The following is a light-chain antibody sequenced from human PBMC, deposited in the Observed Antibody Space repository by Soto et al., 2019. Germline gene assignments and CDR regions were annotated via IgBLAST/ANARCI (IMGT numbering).Light chain of an antibody. CDR3: QQYNNWPST. CDR2: GAS. CDR1: QSVSTN. V-gene: IGKV3-15*01. Sequence: ERVMTQSPASLSLVPGERATLCCRASQSVSTNLAWYQQKPGQAPRLLSYGASTRATGIPARFSGSGSGTEFTLTISSLQSEDFAVYYWQQYNNWPSTFGQGTQVDIK. J-gene: IGKJ1*01.